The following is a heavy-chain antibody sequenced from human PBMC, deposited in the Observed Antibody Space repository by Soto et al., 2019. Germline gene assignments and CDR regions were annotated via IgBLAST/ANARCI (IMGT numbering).Heavy chain of an antibody. V-gene: IGHV1-18*04. Sequence: GASVKVSCKASGYTFTNYYMHWVRQAPGQGLEWMGWISAYNGNTNYAQKLQGRVTMTTDTSTSTAYMELRSLRSDDTAVYYCARDPYDYVWGSFRAHYYYYGMDVWGQGTTVTVSS. J-gene: IGHJ6*02. CDR1: GYTFTNYY. D-gene: IGHD3-16*02. CDR2: ISAYNGNT. CDR3: ARDPYDYVWGSFRAHYYYYGMDV.